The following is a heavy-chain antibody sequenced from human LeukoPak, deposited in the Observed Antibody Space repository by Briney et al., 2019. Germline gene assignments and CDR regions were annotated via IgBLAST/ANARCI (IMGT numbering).Heavy chain of an antibody. D-gene: IGHD6-19*01. CDR1: GFTFDDYA. V-gene: IGHV3-9*01. Sequence: GGSLRLSCAASGFTFDDYAMHWVRQAPGKGLEWVSGISRNSGSIGYADSVKGRFTISRDNAKNSLYLQMNSLRAEDTALYYCAKGAVAVFSNWFDPWGQGTLVTVSS. J-gene: IGHJ5*02. CDR2: ISRNSGSI. CDR3: AKGAVAVFSNWFDP.